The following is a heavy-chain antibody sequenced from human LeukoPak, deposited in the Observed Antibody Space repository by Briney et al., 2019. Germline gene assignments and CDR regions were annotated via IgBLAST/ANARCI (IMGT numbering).Heavy chain of an antibody. CDR3: ARGERPDKGAVGTPFYFYSYMDV. CDR2: IIPMFGKE. V-gene: IGHV1-69*05. Sequence: SVKVSCKASGGTLSSDAISWVRQAPGQGLEWVGGIIPMFGKENYAQKFQGRVTISTDLSTNIVYMELSSLRSDDTAVYYCARGERPDKGAVGTPFYFYSYMDVWGKGTTVIVSS. D-gene: IGHD6-13*01. CDR1: GGTLSSDA. J-gene: IGHJ6*03.